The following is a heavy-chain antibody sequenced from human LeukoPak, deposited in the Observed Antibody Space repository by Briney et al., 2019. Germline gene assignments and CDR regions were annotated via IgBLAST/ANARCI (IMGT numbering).Heavy chain of an antibody. D-gene: IGHD3-10*01. CDR1: GFTFTTYS. CDR3: AKQPYGSGSPFDP. Sequence: GGSLRLSCAASGFTFTTYSMNWVRQAPGKGLEWVSYINSNSRYIYYADSVKGRFTISRDNANNSLYLQMNSLRAGDTAVYYCAKQPYGSGSPFDPWGQGTLVTVSS. J-gene: IGHJ5*02. V-gene: IGHV3-21*01. CDR2: INSNSRYI.